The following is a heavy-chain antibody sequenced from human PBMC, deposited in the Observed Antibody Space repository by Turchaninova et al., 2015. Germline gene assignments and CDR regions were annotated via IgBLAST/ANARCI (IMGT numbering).Heavy chain of an antibody. V-gene: IGHV3-49*03. CDR1: GFTFGDYA. J-gene: IGHJ4*02. Sequence: EVQLVESGGGLVQPGRSLRLSCTASGFTFGDYAMSWFRKAPGKGLEWVGCISSKGYGVTTEYSASVKGRFTISREDSKSIAYLQMNSLKTEDTAVYYCTRGGLQSPLGEAYWGQGTLVTVSS. CDR3: TRGGLQSPLGEAY. D-gene: IGHD3-10*01. CDR2: ISSKGYGVTT.